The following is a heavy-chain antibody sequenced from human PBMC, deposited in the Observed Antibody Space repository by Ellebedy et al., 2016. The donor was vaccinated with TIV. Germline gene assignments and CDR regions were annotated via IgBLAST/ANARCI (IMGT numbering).Heavy chain of an antibody. Sequence: GGSLRLSXAASGFTFSSYSMNWVRQAPGKGLEWVSSISSSSSYIYYADSVKGRFTISRDNAKNSLYLQMNSLRAEDTAVYYCARARSHTILDAFDIWGQGTMVTVSS. CDR1: GFTFSSYS. CDR3: ARARSHTILDAFDI. CDR2: ISSSSSYI. J-gene: IGHJ3*02. D-gene: IGHD3-3*01. V-gene: IGHV3-21*01.